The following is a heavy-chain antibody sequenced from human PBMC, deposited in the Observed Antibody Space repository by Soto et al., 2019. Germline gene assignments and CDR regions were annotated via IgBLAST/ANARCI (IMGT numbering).Heavy chain of an antibody. J-gene: IGHJ3*02. V-gene: IGHV1-69*13. D-gene: IGHD3-9*01. CDR2: IIPIFGTA. Sequence: GASVKVSCKASGGTFSSYAISWVRQAPGQGLEWMGGIIPIFGTANYAQKFQGRVTITADESTSTAYMELSSLRSEDTAVYYCARDSQSYHILTGQTEDAFDIWGQGTMVTV. CDR1: GGTFSSYA. CDR3: ARDSQSYHILTGQTEDAFDI.